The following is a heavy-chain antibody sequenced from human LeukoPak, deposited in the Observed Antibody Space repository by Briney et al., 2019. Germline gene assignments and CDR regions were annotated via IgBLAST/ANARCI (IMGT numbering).Heavy chain of an antibody. CDR2: IYHSGST. J-gene: IGHJ4*02. D-gene: IGHD6-13*01. CDR1: GYSISSDYY. Sequence: SETLSLTCAVSGYSISSDYYWGWIRQPPGKGLEWIGSIYHSGSTYYNPSLKSRVTISVDTSKNQFSLKLSSVTAADTAVYYCARESYSSSWYVVDYWGQGTLVTVSS. CDR3: ARESYSSSWYVVDY. V-gene: IGHV4-38-2*02.